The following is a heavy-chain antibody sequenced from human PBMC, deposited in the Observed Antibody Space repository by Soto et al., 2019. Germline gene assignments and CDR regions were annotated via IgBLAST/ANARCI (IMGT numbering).Heavy chain of an antibody. CDR3: AVGLDIVATSYYYYGMDV. V-gene: IGHV1-58*02. D-gene: IGHD5-12*01. Sequence: ASVKVSCKASGFTFTSSAMQWVRQARGQRLEWIGWIVVGSGNTNYAQKFQERVTITRDMSTSTAYMELSILRSEDTAVYYCAVGLDIVATSYYYYGMDVWGQGTTVTVSS. CDR1: GFTFTSSA. CDR2: IVVGSGNT. J-gene: IGHJ6*02.